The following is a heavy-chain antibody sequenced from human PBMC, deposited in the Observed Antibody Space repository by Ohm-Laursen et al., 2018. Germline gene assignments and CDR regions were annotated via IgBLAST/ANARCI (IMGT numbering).Heavy chain of an antibody. V-gene: IGHV3-33*05. CDR3: ASDPPSSGWSFSH. D-gene: IGHD6-19*01. CDR1: GFTFSSYG. Sequence: SSLRLSCTASGFTFSSYGMHWVRQAPGKGLEWVAVISYDGSNKYYADSVKGRFTISRDNSKNTLYLQMSSLTVDDTAVYYCASDPPSSGWSFSHWGQGTLVTVSS. J-gene: IGHJ4*02. CDR2: ISYDGSNK.